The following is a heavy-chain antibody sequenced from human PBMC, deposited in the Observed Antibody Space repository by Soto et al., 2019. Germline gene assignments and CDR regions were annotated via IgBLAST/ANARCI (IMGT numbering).Heavy chain of an antibody. CDR1: GFTFSSYS. V-gene: IGHV3-48*01. Sequence: EVQLLESGGGLVQPGGSLRLSCAASGFTFSSYSMNWVRQAPGKGLEWVSYISSSSSTIYYADSVKGRFTISRDNAKNSLYLQMNSLRAEDTAVYYCARDPSGGFGALFPTYYYYYMDVWGKGTTVTVSS. CDR2: ISSSSSTI. CDR3: ARDPSGGFGALFPTYYYYYMDV. D-gene: IGHD3-10*01. J-gene: IGHJ6*03.